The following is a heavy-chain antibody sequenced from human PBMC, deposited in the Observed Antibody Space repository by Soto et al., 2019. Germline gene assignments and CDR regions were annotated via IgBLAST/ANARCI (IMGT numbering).Heavy chain of an antibody. CDR3: ARDLSSGYDSYYFVY. J-gene: IGHJ4*02. D-gene: IGHD3-22*01. CDR1: GYLISSGYY. Sequence: SETLSLTCSVSGYLISSGYYWRWVRQTPGKGLEWLGSIDYSGRTYKNPFLKSRFSASVDLSKHQFSLNLRSVTAADTAVYFCARDLSSGYDSYYFVYWGQGTLVTVSS. V-gene: IGHV4-38-2*02. CDR2: IDYSGRT.